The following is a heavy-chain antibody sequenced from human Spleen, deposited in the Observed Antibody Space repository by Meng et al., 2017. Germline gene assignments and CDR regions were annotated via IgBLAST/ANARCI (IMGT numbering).Heavy chain of an antibody. CDR1: GYIFNNYW. Sequence: GESLKISCKASGYIFNNYWIGWVRQMPGKGLEYMGMIYPGDSDTRYSPSFQGQVTISADRSISTAYLQWSSLKASDTAMYYCARRLYGDYAGSDYWGQGTLVTVSS. J-gene: IGHJ4*02. CDR3: ARRLYGDYAGSDY. D-gene: IGHD4-17*01. CDR2: IYPGDSDT. V-gene: IGHV5-51*01.